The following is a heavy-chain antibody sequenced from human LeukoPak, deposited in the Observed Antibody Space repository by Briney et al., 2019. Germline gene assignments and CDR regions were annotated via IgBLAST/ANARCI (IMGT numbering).Heavy chain of an antibody. V-gene: IGHV3-53*01. CDR1: EFTVSRNY. D-gene: IGHD5-24*01. Sequence: GGSLRLSCTASEFTVSRNYMLWVRQAPGKGLEWVSLIFSNGDTHYADSVKGRFTISRDTSKNTVSLQMNSLRVEDTAMYYCTRDQMNYWAQGTLVTVSS. CDR3: TRDQMNY. CDR2: IFSNGDT. J-gene: IGHJ4*02.